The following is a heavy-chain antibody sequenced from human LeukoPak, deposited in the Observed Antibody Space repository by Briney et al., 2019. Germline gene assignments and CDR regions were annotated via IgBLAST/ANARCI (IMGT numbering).Heavy chain of an antibody. J-gene: IGHJ4*02. CDR1: GFTFSNYA. CDR3: AKDQVGVHYN. CDR2: ISGSGHNT. V-gene: IGHV3-23*01. D-gene: IGHD1-26*01. Sequence: PGGSLRLSCAASGFTFSNYAMSWVRQAPGKGLEWVSAISGSGHNTYYADSVKGRFTISRDNSQNTLFLQMNSPRAEDTAVYYCAKDQVGVHYNWGQGTLVTVSS.